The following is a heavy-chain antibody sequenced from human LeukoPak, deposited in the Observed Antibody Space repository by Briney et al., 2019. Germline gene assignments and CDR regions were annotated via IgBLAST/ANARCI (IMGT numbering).Heavy chain of an antibody. D-gene: IGHD6-13*01. CDR2: IYYSGNT. CDR3: VREVSSTSTCIDY. J-gene: IGHJ4*02. V-gene: IGHV4-59*12. Sequence: KPSETLSLTCTVSGGSISSYYWSWIRQPPGKGLEWIGYIYYSGNTNYNPSLKSRVTISVDTSKNQFSLKLSSVTAADTAVYYCVREVSSTSTCIDYWGQGTLVTVSS. CDR1: GGSISSYY.